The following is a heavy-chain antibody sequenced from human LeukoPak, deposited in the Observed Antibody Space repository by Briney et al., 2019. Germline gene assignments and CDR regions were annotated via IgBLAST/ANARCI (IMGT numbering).Heavy chain of an antibody. CDR2: IYSSGST. Sequence: PSETLSLTCTVSGGSISNGTSYWTWIRQPAGTSLEWLGRIYSSGSTNYNPSLKSRVTISADTSKNQFSLTLTSVTAADTAVYYCARGPPDFYNSGSYYNGYNWFDSWGQGTLVTVSS. J-gene: IGHJ5*01. V-gene: IGHV4-61*02. CDR1: GGSISNGTSY. D-gene: IGHD3-10*01. CDR3: ARGPPDFYNSGSYYNGYNWFDS.